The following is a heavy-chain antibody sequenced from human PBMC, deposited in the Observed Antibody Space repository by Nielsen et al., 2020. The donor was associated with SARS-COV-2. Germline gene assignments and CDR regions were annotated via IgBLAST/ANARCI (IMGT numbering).Heavy chain of an antibody. J-gene: IGHJ2*01. CDR3: ARMAAAGIPYWYFDL. D-gene: IGHD6-13*01. Sequence: VRQMPGKGLEWMGSIYPGDSDTGYSPSFQGQVTISADKSISTAYLQWSSLKASDTAMYYCARMAAAGIPYWYFDLWGRGTLVTVSS. V-gene: IGHV5-51*01. CDR2: IYPGDSDT.